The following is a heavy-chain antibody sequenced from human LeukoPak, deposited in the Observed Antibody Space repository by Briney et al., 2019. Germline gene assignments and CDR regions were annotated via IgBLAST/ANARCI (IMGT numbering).Heavy chain of an antibody. D-gene: IGHD1-26*01. V-gene: IGHV4-39*01. J-gene: IGHJ4*02. CDR2: IYYTGST. CDR3: ARRGGSGRAFDY. Sequence: PSETLSLTCSVSGASISGGTYYWGWIRRPPGKGLEWIGSIYYTGSTYDNPSLKSRVTISVDTSKNQFSLKLSSVTAADTAAYYCARRGGSGRAFDYWGQGTLVTVSS. CDR1: GASISGGTYY.